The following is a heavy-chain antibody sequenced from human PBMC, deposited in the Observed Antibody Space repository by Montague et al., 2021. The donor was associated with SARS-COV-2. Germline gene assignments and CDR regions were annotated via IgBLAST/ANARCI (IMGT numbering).Heavy chain of an antibody. CDR3: TTDRPVVVVAALWSINWFDP. J-gene: IGHJ5*02. CDR2: IKSKTDGGTT. Sequence: RLYSAASGFTFSKAWMSWVRQAPGKGLEWVGRIKSKTDGGTTDYAAPVKGRFTISRDDSKNTLYLQMNSPKTEDTAVCYCTTDRPVVVVAALWSINWFDPWGQVTLVTVSS. D-gene: IGHD2-15*01. V-gene: IGHV3-15*01. CDR1: GFTFSKAW.